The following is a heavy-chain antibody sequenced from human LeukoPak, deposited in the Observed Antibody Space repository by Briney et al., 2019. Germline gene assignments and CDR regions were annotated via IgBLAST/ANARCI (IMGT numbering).Heavy chain of an antibody. V-gene: IGHV3-30-3*01. J-gene: IGHJ4*02. Sequence: GGSLRLSCAASGFTFSSYAMHCVRQPPGKGLEWVAVISYDGSNKYYADSVKGRFTISRDNSKNTLYLQMNSLRAEDTAVYYCARGSWIQLWFIDYWGQGTLLTVSS. CDR1: GFTFSSYA. D-gene: IGHD5-18*01. CDR2: ISYDGSNK. CDR3: ARGSWIQLWFIDY.